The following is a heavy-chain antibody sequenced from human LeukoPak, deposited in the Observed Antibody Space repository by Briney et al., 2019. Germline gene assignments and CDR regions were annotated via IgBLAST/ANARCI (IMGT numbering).Heavy chain of an antibody. CDR1: GFTFSTYS. D-gene: IGHD2-21*01. J-gene: IGHJ4*02. V-gene: IGHV3-21*01. CDR3: ATDPRAPPCF. CDR2: ISSSSTYI. Sequence: GGSLRLSCAASGFTFSTYSMNWVRQAPGKGLEWVSSISSSSTYIYYADSVKGRFTISRDNAKNSLYLQMNSLRAEDTAVYYCATDPRAPPCFWGQGTLVTVSS.